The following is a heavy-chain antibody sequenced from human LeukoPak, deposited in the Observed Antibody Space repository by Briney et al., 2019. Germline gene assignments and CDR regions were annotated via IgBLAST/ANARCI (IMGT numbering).Heavy chain of an antibody. CDR3: ARFSVVPAAVDY. CDR2: TYYRSKWYN. D-gene: IGHD2-2*01. V-gene: IGHV6-1*01. CDR1: GDSVSRNCAA. J-gene: IGHJ4*02. Sequence: SQTLSLTCAISGDSVSRNCAAWNWIRQSPSRGVEWVGRTYYRSKWYNDYAVSVKSRITINPDTYKNQCSLQLNSVTPEDTAVYYCARFSVVPAAVDYWGRGTLVTVSS.